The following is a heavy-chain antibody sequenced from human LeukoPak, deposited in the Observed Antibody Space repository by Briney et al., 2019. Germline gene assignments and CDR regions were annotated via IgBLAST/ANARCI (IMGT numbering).Heavy chain of an antibody. CDR3: ARDHHSETSYYYDSSGNPRNWSDP. J-gene: IGHJ5*02. CDR2: IYYSGST. Sequence: SETLSLTCTVSGGSISSSSYYWGWLRQPPGKGLEWIGSIYYSGSTYYNPSLKSRVTISVDTSKNQFSLKLSSVTAADTAVYYCARDHHSETSYYYDSSGNPRNWSDPWGQGTLVTVSS. D-gene: IGHD3-22*01. CDR1: GGSISSSSYY. V-gene: IGHV4-39*07.